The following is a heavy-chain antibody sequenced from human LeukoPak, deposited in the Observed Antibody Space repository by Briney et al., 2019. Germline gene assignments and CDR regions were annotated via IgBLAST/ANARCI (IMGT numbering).Heavy chain of an antibody. Sequence: SETLSLTCAVSGGSISSSNWWSWVRQPPGKGLEWIGEIYHSGSTNYNPSLKSRVTISVDKSKNQFSLKLSSVTAADTAVYYCARDGGVAAAMYYFDYWGQGTLVTVSS. CDR3: ARDGGVAAAMYYFDY. CDR1: GGSISSSNW. J-gene: IGHJ4*02. D-gene: IGHD6-13*01. CDR2: IYHSGST. V-gene: IGHV4-4*02.